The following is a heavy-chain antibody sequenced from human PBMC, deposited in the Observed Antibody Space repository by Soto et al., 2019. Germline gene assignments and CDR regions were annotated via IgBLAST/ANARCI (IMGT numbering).Heavy chain of an antibody. V-gene: IGHV3-30-3*01. Sequence: GGSLRLSCAASGFTFSSYAMHRVRQAPGKGLGWVAVILYDGSNKYYADSVKGRFTISRDNSKNTLYLQMNSLRAEDTAVYYCARVGRYSYGYYYYYGMDVWGQGTTVTVSS. CDR1: GFTFSSYA. J-gene: IGHJ6*02. D-gene: IGHD5-18*01. CDR3: ARVGRYSYGYYYYYGMDV. CDR2: ILYDGSNK.